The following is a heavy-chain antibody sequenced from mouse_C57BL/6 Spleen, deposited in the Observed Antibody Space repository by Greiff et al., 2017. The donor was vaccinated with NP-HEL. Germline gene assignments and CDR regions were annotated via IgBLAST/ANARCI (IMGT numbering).Heavy chain of an antibody. CDR3: AREGSSGYWFAY. CDR1: GYTFTSYW. J-gene: IGHJ3*01. V-gene: IGHV1-55*01. CDR2: IYPGSGST. D-gene: IGHD3-2*02. Sequence: QVQLKQPGAELVKPGASVKMSCKASGYTFTSYWITWVKQRPGQGLEWIGDIYPGSGSTNYNEKFKSKATLTVDTSSSTAYMQLSSLTSEDSAVYYCAREGSSGYWFAYWGQGTLVTVSA.